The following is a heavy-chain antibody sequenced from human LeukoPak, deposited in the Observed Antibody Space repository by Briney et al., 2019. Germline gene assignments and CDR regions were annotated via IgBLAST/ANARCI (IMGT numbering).Heavy chain of an antibody. V-gene: IGHV1-18*01. J-gene: IGHJ6*02. Sequence: ASVKVSCKASGYTFTSYGISWVRQAPGQGLEWMGWISAYNGNTSYAQKLQGRVTMTTDTSTSTAYMELRSLRSDDTTVYYCARALRITIPPFDPWGQGTTVTVSS. D-gene: IGHD3-3*01. CDR3: ARALRITIPPFDP. CDR2: ISAYNGNT. CDR1: GYTFTSYG.